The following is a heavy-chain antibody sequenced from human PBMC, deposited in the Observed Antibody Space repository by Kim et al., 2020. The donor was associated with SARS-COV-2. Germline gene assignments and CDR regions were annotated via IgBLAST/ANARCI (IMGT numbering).Heavy chain of an antibody. Sequence: GGSLILSCAASGFTFGDYAMHWVRQAPGKGLEWVSGISWNSGSIGYADSVKGRLTISRYNAKNSLYLQMKSLRAADTALYYCAKDMGQLSASPYYYGIDV. D-gene: IGHD5-18*01. V-gene: IGHV3-9*01. CDR2: ISWNSGSI. CDR3: AKDMGQLSASPYYYGIDV. J-gene: IGHJ6*01. CDR1: GFTFGDYA.